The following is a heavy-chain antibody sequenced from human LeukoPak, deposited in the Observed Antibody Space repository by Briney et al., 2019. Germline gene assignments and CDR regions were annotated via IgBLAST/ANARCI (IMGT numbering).Heavy chain of an antibody. D-gene: IGHD3-22*01. J-gene: IGHJ3*02. Sequence: PGGSLRLSCAASGFTFSSYAMSWVRQAPGKGLEWVSAISGSGGSTYYADSVKGRFTISRDNSKTTVYFQMNNLRAEDTAVYCCARNLRYDSSGYKRAAFDIWGQGTMVTVSS. CDR1: GFTFSSYA. V-gene: IGHV3-23*01. CDR3: ARNLRYDSSGYKRAAFDI. CDR2: ISGSGGST.